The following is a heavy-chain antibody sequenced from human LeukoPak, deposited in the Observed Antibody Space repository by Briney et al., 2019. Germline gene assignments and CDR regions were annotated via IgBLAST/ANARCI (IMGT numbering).Heavy chain of an antibody. Sequence: SETLSLTCAVYGGSFSGYYWSWIHQPPGKGLEWIGEINHSGSTNYNPSLKSRVTISVDTSKNQFSLKMSSVTAADTAVYYCARGNRTAMASPYFDYWGQGTLVTVSS. CDR3: ARGNRTAMASPYFDY. D-gene: IGHD5-18*01. CDR2: INHSGST. CDR1: GGSFSGYY. J-gene: IGHJ4*02. V-gene: IGHV4-34*01.